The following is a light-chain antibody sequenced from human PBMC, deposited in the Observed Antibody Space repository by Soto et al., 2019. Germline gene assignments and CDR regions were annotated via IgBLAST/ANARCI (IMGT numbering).Light chain of an antibody. CDR3: QEYGSSYT. CDR1: QSVSSSD. CDR2: GPS. Sequence: EIVLTQSPGTLSLSPGARATLSCRASQSVSSSDLAWYPQKHGQAPRVLISGPSSRATGIPARFSGSGAGTVVNLTISRLLPEDFAVYYCQEYGSSYTFGQGTKGDI. V-gene: IGKV3-20*01. J-gene: IGKJ1*01.